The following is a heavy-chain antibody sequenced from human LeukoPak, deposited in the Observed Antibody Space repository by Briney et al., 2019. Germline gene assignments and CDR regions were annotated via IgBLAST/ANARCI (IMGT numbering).Heavy chain of an antibody. J-gene: IGHJ6*04. CDR3: ARECSGGSCYFNYYGMDV. V-gene: IGHV3-48*03. CDR2: IGRSGSII. Sequence: GGSLRLSCAASGFTFSSYDINWVRQAPGKGLEWVAHIGRSGSIIYYADSVKGRFTVSRDNANNSVYLQMNSLRAEDTAVYYCARECSGGSCYFNYYGMDVWGKGTTVTVSS. D-gene: IGHD2-15*01. CDR1: GFTFSSYD.